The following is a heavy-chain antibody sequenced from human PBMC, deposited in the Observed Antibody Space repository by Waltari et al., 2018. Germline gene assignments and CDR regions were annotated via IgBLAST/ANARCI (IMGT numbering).Heavy chain of an antibody. V-gene: IGHV4-39*07. CDR3: ARVPLRDYGDYLTIYWYFDL. CDR2: IYYSGST. CDR1: GFTFSSYW. J-gene: IGHJ2*01. D-gene: IGHD4-17*01. Sequence: VQLVESGGGLVQPGGSLRLSCAASGFTFSSYWMSWVRQALGKGLEWIGSIYYSGSTYYNPSLKSRVTISVDTSKNQFSLKLSSVTAADTAVYYCARVPLRDYGDYLTIYWYFDLWGRGTLVTVSS.